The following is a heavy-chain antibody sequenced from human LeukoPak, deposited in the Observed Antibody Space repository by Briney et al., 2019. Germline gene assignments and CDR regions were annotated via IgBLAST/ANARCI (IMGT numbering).Heavy chain of an antibody. D-gene: IGHD1-1*01. V-gene: IGHV4-34*01. CDR3: AGEGTTGTTDY. CDR1: GGSFSGYY. CDR2: INHIGIT. J-gene: IGHJ4*02. Sequence: SETLSLTCAVYGGSFSGYYWSWIRQPPGKGLEWIGEINHIGITNYNTYLKSGVTISLQKSKNQFSLNLNCVTAAPTAVFYFAGEGTTGTTDYWGQGTLVTVSS.